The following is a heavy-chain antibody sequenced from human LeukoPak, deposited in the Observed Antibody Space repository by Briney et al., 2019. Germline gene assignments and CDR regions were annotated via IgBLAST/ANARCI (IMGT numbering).Heavy chain of an antibody. J-gene: IGHJ6*02. CDR1: GGTFSSYA. D-gene: IGHD2-2*01. CDR3: ARYCSSTSCYYYYGMDV. V-gene: IGHV1-69*13. CDR2: IIPIFGTA. Sequence: ASVKVSCKASGGTFSSYAISWVRQAPGQGLEWMGGIIPIFGTANYAQKFQGRVTITADESTSTAYMELSGLRSEDTAVYYCARYCSSTSCYYYYGMDVWGQGTTVTVSS.